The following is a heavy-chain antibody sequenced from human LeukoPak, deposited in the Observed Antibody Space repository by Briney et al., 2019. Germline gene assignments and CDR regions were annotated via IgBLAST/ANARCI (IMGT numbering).Heavy chain of an antibody. CDR1: GGSISSYY. CDR3: AREKVGYFDY. J-gene: IGHJ4*02. Sequence: SETLSLTCTVSGGSISSYYWSWIRQPPGKGPEWIGYIYYSGSTNYNPSLKSRVTISVDTSKNQFSLKLSSVTAADTAVYYCAREKVGYFDYWGQGTLVTVSS. CDR2: IYYSGST. V-gene: IGHV4-59*12.